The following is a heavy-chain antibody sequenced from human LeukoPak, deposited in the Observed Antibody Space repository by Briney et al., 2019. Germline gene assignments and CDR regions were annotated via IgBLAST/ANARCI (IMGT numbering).Heavy chain of an antibody. Sequence: GGSLRLSCAASGFTFSSYGMSCVRQAPGKGLEWVSAISGSGGSTYYADSVKGRFAISRDNSKKTLYLQMNSLRAEDTAVYYCAKAVPPQTYYYGSGSSGYFDYWGQGTLVTVSS. CDR3: AKAVPPQTYYYGSGSSGYFDY. CDR2: ISGSGGST. D-gene: IGHD3-10*01. V-gene: IGHV3-23*01. CDR1: GFTFSSYG. J-gene: IGHJ4*02.